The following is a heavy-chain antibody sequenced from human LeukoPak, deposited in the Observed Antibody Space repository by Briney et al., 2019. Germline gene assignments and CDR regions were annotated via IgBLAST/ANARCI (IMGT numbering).Heavy chain of an antibody. J-gene: IGHJ4*02. Sequence: PSETLSLTCTVSGGSISSSSYYWGWIRQPPGKGLEWIGSIYYSGSTYYNPSLKSRVTISVDTSKNQFSLKLSSVPAADTAVYYCAREWIAVAGTHFDYWGQGTLVTVSS. V-gene: IGHV4-39*07. D-gene: IGHD6-19*01. CDR3: AREWIAVAGTHFDY. CDR1: GGSISSSSYY. CDR2: IYYSGST.